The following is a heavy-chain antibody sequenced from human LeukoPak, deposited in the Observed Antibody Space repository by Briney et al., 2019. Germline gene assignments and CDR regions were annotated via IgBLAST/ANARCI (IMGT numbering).Heavy chain of an antibody. D-gene: IGHD3-3*01. CDR2: IYPGDSDT. CDR1: GYSFTSYW. J-gene: IGHJ6*03. V-gene: IGHV5-51*01. Sequence: GESLKISCKGSGYSFTSYWIGWVRQMPGKGLEWMGIIYPGDSDTSYSPSFQGQVTISADKSISTAYLQWSSLKASDTAMYYCARQYDFWSGYRDSYYMDVWGKGTTVTVSS. CDR3: ARQYDFWSGYRDSYYMDV.